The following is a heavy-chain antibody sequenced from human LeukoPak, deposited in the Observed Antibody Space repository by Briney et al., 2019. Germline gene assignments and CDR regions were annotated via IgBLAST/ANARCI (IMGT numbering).Heavy chain of an antibody. D-gene: IGHD3-3*01. CDR1: GGSFSDYY. V-gene: IGHV4-34*01. Sequence: PSETLSLTCAVFGGSFSDYYWSWIRQPPGQGLEWIGEINHSGSTNYNPSLKSRVTMSVDTSKNQFSLKLSSVTAADTAVYYCARGGYYTLEYYYYMEVWGKGTTVTVSS. J-gene: IGHJ6*03. CDR2: INHSGST. CDR3: ARGGYYTLEYYYYMEV.